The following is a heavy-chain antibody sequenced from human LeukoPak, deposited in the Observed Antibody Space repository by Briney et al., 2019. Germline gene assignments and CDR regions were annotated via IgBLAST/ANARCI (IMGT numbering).Heavy chain of an antibody. CDR2: IYYSGST. V-gene: IGHV4-31*03. Sequence: NSSETLSLTCTVSGGSISSGGYYWSWLRQHPGKGLEWIGYIYYSGSTYYNPSLKSRVTISVDTSKNQFSLKLSSVTAADTAVYYCARVNYYGSGSRYYYYGMDVWGQGTTVTVSS. D-gene: IGHD3-10*01. CDR3: ARVNYYGSGSRYYYYGMDV. J-gene: IGHJ6*02. CDR1: GGSISSGGYY.